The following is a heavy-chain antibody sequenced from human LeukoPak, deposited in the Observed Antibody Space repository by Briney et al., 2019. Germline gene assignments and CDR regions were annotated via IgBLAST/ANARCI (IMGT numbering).Heavy chain of an antibody. D-gene: IGHD3-3*01. CDR2: IYPGDSDT. CDR1: GYSFTSYW. CDR3: ARQNGFWSGYYMAYDY. Sequence: GESLKISCKGSGYSFTSYWIGWVRQMPGKGLEWMGNIYPGDSDTRYSPSFQGQVTISADKSISTAYLQWSSLKASDTAMYYCARQNGFWSGYYMAYDYWGQGTLVTVSS. J-gene: IGHJ4*02. V-gene: IGHV5-51*01.